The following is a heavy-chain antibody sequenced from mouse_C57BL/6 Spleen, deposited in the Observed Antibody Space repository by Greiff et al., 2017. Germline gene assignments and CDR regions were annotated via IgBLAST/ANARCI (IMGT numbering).Heavy chain of an antibody. CDR2: ISDGGSYT. V-gene: IGHV5-4*01. CDR3: ARDDANYFDY. J-gene: IGHJ2*01. CDR1: GFTFSSYA. D-gene: IGHD2-3*01. Sequence: DVQLVESGGGLVKPGGSLKLSCAASGFTFSSYAMSWVRQTPEKRLEWVATISDGGSYTYYPDNVKGRFTISRDNAKNNLYLQMSHLKSEDTAMYYCARDDANYFDYWGQGTTLTVSS.